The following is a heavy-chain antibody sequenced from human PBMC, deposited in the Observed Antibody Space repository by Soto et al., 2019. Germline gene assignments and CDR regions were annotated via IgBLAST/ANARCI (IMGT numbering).Heavy chain of an antibody. CDR1: GCSISSGGYY. CDR3: GRLEGLATISYYFDY. J-gene: IGHJ4*02. CDR2: IYYSGST. Sequence: PSGTLSLTCTVSGCSISSGGYYWSWIRQHPGKGLEWIGYIYYSGSTYYNPSLKSRVTISVDTSKNQFSLKLSSVTAADTAVYYCGRLEGLATISYYFDYWGQGALVTVSS. V-gene: IGHV4-31*03. D-gene: IGHD3-9*01.